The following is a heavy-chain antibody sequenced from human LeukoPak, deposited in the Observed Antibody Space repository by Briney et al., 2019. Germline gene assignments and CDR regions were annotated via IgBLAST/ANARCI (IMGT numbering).Heavy chain of an antibody. CDR2: ISSSGSTI. V-gene: IGHV3-48*03. J-gene: IGHJ4*02. CDR3: ARTATRKSWGNYYFDY. Sequence: GGSLRLSCAASGFTFSSYEMNWVRQAPGKGLEWVSYISSSGSTIYYADSVKGRFTISRDNAKNSLYLQMNSLRAEDTAVYYCARTATRKSWGNYYFDYWGQGTLVTVSS. D-gene: IGHD2-15*01. CDR1: GFTFSSYE.